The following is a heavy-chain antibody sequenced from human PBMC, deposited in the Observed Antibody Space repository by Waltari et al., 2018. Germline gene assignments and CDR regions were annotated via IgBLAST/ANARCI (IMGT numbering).Heavy chain of an antibody. V-gene: IGHV4-59*08. CDR1: GGSISSYS. CDR3: ARRSYYYDSSGYYYDY. Sequence: QVQLQESGPGLVKPSETLSLTCTVSGGSISSYSWSWIRQPPGKGLEWIGYIYYSGSTNYNPSLKSRVTISVDTSKNQFSLKLSSVTAADTAVYYCARRSYYYDSSGYYYDYWGQGTLVTVSS. J-gene: IGHJ4*02. CDR2: IYYSGST. D-gene: IGHD3-22*01.